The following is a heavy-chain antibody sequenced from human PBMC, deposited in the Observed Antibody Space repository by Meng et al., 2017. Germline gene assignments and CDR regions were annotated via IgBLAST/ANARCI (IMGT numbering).Heavy chain of an antibody. J-gene: IGHJ5*02. CDR1: GSTFTDYY. Sequence: EAQLHESGSDEKKREDKGNISCKVSGSTFTDYYRHWVQQAPGKGLEWMGLVDPEDGETIYAEKFQGRVTITADTSTDTAYMELSSLRSEDTAVYYCATDLYRDWFDPWGQGTLVTVSS. V-gene: IGHV1-69-2*01. CDR3: ATDLYRDWFDP. CDR2: VDPEDGET. D-gene: IGHD1-26*01.